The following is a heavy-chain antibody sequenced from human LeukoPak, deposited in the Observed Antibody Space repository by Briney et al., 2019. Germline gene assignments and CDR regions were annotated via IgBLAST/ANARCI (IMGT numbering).Heavy chain of an antibody. CDR1: GFTFSSYA. J-gene: IGHJ4*02. V-gene: IGHV3-30-3*01. CDR2: ISYDGSNK. D-gene: IGHD6-19*01. CDR3: ARGTVAVAGTGDY. Sequence: TGGSLRRSCAASGFTFSSYAMHWVRQAPGKGLEWVAVISYDGSNKYYADSVKGRFTISRDNSENTLYLQMNSLRAEDTAVYYCARGTVAVAGTGDYWGQGTLVTVSS.